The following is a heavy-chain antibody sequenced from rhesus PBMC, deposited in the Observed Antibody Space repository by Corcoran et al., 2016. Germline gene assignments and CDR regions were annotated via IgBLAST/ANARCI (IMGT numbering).Heavy chain of an antibody. CDR2: ISGSGGGP. V-gene: IGHV4-106*01. J-gene: IGHJ1*01. CDR1: GGSSSDDYY. D-gene: IGHD1-44*01. Sequence: QVQLQESGPGLVKPSETLSLTCAVSGGSSSDDYYWTYIRQPPGVGQEGIGYISGSGGGPIHNPALKRRGTIAKNTSKNQFSLNLSSGTAADTAVYFCARGPLGSRGYFEFWGQGALVTVSS. CDR3: ARGPLGSRGYFEF.